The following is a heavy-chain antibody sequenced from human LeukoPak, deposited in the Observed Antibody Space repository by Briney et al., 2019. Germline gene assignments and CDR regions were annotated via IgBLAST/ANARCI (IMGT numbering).Heavy chain of an antibody. CDR1: GYTFTSYG. Sequence: ASVKVSCKASGYTFTSYGISWVRQAPGQGLEWMGWISAYNGNTNYAQKLQGRVTMTTDTSTSTAYMELRSLRSDDTAVYYCARERNHYYDSSGQHPTDYWGQGTLVTVSS. V-gene: IGHV1-18*01. D-gene: IGHD3-22*01. CDR3: ARERNHYYDSSGQHPTDY. CDR2: ISAYNGNT. J-gene: IGHJ4*02.